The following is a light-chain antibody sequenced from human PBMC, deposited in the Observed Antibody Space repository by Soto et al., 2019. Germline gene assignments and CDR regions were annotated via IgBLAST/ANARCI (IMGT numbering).Light chain of an antibody. CDR3: ATWDSSRSAS. Sequence: QSVLTQPPSVSAAPGQKVTISCSGSSSNIGNNYVSWYQQLPGAAPKLLIYDSNKRSSGIPDRFSGSKSGTSATLAITGLQTGDEADYYCATWDSSRSASFGGGTKLTVL. CDR1: SSNIGNNY. J-gene: IGLJ2*01. CDR2: DSN. V-gene: IGLV1-51*01.